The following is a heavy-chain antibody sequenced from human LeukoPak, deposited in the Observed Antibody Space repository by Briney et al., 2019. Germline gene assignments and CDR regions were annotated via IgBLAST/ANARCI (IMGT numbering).Heavy chain of an antibody. D-gene: IGHD3-22*01. CDR3: ARQARQYYYDSSGYYYYYYYMDV. CDR1: GGSFSGYY. J-gene: IGHJ6*03. CDR2: IDHSGST. V-gene: IGHV4-34*01. Sequence: SETLSLTCAVYGGSFSGYYWSWIRQPPGKGLEWIGEIDHSGSTNYNPSLKSRVTISVDTSKNQFPLKLSSVTAADTAVYYCARQARQYYYDSSGYYYYYYYMDVWVKGTTVTISS.